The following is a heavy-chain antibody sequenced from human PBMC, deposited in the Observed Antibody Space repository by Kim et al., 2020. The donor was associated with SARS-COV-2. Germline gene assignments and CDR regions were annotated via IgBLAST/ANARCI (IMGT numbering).Heavy chain of an antibody. CDR1: GFTFSNAW. J-gene: IGHJ4*02. Sequence: GGSLRLSCAASGFTFSNAWMSWVRQAPGKGLEWVGRIKSKTDGGTTDYAAPVKGRFTISRDDSKNTLYLQMNSLKTEDTAVYYCTALRYFDLLDYWGQGTLVTVSS. CDR3: TALRYFDLLDY. CDR2: IKSKTDGGTT. V-gene: IGHV3-15*01. D-gene: IGHD3-9*01.